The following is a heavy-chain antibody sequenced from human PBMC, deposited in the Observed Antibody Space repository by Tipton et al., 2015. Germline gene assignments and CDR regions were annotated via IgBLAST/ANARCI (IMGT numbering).Heavy chain of an antibody. CDR1: GGFTSNYY. CDR2: ISDSGKI. CDR3: ARGPRYLNKNFDF. D-gene: IGHD2-21*01. J-gene: IGHJ4*02. V-gene: IGHV4-59*01. Sequence: TLSLTCTVSGGFTSNYYWSWIRQPPGQGLEWIGYISDSGKINYNYSLDSRVSMSVDTSKNQFSLKLTSVTAADTAVYFCARGPRYLNKNFDFWGQGALVTVSS.